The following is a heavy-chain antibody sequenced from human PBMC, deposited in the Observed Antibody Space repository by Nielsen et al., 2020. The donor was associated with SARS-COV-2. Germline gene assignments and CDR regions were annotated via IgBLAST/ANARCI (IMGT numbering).Heavy chain of an antibody. V-gene: IGHV3-74*01. D-gene: IGHD1-26*01. Sequence: GALRLSCAASGFTITNYWMHWVRQAPGKGLVWVSRISSDGSSTRYADSVKGRFTISRDNAKNTLFLQVNSLTAEDTAVYYCARRGSYGSYFGLDVWGQGTTVTVSS. J-gene: IGHJ6*02. CDR1: GFTITNYW. CDR2: ISSDGSST. CDR3: ARRGSYGSYFGLDV.